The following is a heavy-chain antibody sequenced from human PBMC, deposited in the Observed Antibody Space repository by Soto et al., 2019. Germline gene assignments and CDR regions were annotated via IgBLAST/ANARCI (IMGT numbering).Heavy chain of an antibody. Sequence: GGSLRLSCAAFGFTFSNAWMKSVRQASGKGLEWVGRIKSKTDGGTTDYAAPVKGRFTISRDDSKNTLYLQMNSLKTEDTAVYYCTTDFDYDFWSGYQDVWGQGTTVTVSS. CDR1: GFTFSNAW. V-gene: IGHV3-15*07. D-gene: IGHD3-3*01. CDR3: TTDFDYDFWSGYQDV. J-gene: IGHJ6*02. CDR2: IKSKTDGGTT.